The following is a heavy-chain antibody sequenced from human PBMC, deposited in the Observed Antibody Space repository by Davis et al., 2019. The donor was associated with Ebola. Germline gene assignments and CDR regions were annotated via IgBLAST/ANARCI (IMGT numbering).Heavy chain of an antibody. CDR2: IYSGDNT. D-gene: IGHD3-10*01. CDR3: ARGPPMVRGVIISDYGMDV. Sequence: GGSLRLSCAASGFTVSSNYMSWVRQAPGKGLEWVSVIYSGDNTYYADSVKGRFTISRDNSKNTVYLQMNSLRAEDTAVYYCARGPPMVRGVIISDYGMDVWGQGTTVTVSS. V-gene: IGHV3-53*01. CDR1: GFTVSSNY. J-gene: IGHJ6*02.